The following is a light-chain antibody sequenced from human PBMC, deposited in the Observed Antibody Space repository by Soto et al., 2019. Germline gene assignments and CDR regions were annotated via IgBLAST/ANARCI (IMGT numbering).Light chain of an antibody. J-gene: IGKJ5*01. Sequence: VMTQSPAPLSVSPGERATLSCRASESVSSNLAWYQQRPGQAPRLLIYGASTRATDTPVRFRGSGSGTEFTLTISSLQSEDFAIYYCQQYNNWPPITFGQGTRLEIK. CDR2: GAS. CDR3: QQYNNWPPIT. CDR1: ESVSSN. V-gene: IGKV3-15*01.